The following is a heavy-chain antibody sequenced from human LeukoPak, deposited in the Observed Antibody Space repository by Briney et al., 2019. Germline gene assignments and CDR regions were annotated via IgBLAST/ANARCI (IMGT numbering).Heavy chain of an antibody. V-gene: IGHV4-4*07. J-gene: IGHJ6*02. CDR1: GGSIKSFY. CDR3: ARGRYDNLTGHLARLDV. Sequence: TSETLSLTCTVSGGSIKSFYWSWIRQPAGKGLEWVGRVFSRGTTNYNPSLKSRVTVSLDTSKNQFSLKLSSVTAADTAVYYCARGRYDNLTGHLARLDVWGQGTTVIVSS. D-gene: IGHD3-9*01. CDR2: VFSRGTT.